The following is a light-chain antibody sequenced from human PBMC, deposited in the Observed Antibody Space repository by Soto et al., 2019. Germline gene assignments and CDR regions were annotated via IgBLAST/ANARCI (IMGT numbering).Light chain of an antibody. CDR2: GNS. Sequence: QAVVTQPPSVSGAPGQRVTISCTGRRSNIGAGYDVHWYQQLPGTAPKLLIYGNSNRPSGVPDRFSGSKSGTSASLAITGLQAEDEADYYCQSYDSSLSGLLFGGGTKLTVL. J-gene: IGLJ2*01. CDR1: RSNIGAGYD. CDR3: QSYDSSLSGLL. V-gene: IGLV1-40*01.